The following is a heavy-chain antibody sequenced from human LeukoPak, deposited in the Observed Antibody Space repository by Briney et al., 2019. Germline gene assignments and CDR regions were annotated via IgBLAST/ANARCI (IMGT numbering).Heavy chain of an antibody. J-gene: IGHJ4*02. CDR2: TYYRSKWYN. D-gene: IGHD2-15*01. CDR3: ARDSFLGYCSGGSCYHPVYFDY. V-gene: IGHV6-1*01. CDR1: GDSVSSNSVT. Sequence: SQTLSLTCAISGDSVSSNSVTWNWIRQSPSRGLEWLGRTYYRSKWYNDYAVSVKSRITINPDTSKNQFSLQLNSVTPEDTAVYYCARDSFLGYCSGGSCYHPVYFDYWGQGTLVTVSS.